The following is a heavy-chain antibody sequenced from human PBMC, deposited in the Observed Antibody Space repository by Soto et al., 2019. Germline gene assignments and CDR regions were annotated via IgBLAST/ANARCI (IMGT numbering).Heavy chain of an antibody. CDR2: IYYSGST. J-gene: IGHJ6*02. V-gene: IGHV4-30-4*01. CDR1: GGSISNADYY. Sequence: KASETLSLTCTVSGGSISNADYYWSWVRQPPGKGLEWIGYIYYSGSTFFNPSLKSRVTISKDTSRNQFSLRLNSVTAADTAVYYCARAIVVTIGGMDVWGQGTTVTVSS. D-gene: IGHD5-12*01. CDR3: ARAIVVTIGGMDV.